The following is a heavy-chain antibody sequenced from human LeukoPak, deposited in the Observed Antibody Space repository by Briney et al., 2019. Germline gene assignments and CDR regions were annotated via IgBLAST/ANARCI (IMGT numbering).Heavy chain of an antibody. CDR1: GFTFSSYG. Sequence: GGSLRLSCAASGFTFSSYGMHWVRQAPGKGPEWVAVISYDGSNKYYADSVKGRFTISRDNSKNTLYLQMNSLRAEDTAVYYCAKEDTYYYDSSGYYYEYYFDYWGQGTLVTVSS. V-gene: IGHV3-30*18. CDR3: AKEDTYYYDSSGYYYEYYFDY. CDR2: ISYDGSNK. J-gene: IGHJ4*02. D-gene: IGHD3-22*01.